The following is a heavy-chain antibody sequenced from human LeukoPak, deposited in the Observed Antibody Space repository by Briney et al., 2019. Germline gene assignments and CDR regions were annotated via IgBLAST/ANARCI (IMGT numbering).Heavy chain of an antibody. J-gene: IGHJ6*02. CDR2: IYYSGST. D-gene: IGHD4-17*01. CDR1: GGSIRSSSYY. V-gene: IGHV4-39*01. Sequence: PSETLSLTCTVSGGSIRSSSYYWGWIRQPPGKGLEWIGSIYYSGSTYYNPSLKSRVTISVDTSKNQFSLKLSSVTAADTAVYYCARIYGDYYYYYGMDVWGQGTTVTVSS. CDR3: ARIYGDYYYYYGMDV.